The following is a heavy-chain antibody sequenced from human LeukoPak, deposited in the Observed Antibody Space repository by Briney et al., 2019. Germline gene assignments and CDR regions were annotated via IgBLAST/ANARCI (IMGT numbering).Heavy chain of an antibody. D-gene: IGHD3-22*01. Sequence: SETLSLTCAVYGGSFSGYYWSWIRQPPGKGLEWIGEINHSGSTNYNPSLKSRVTISVDTSKNQFSLKLSSVTAADTAVYYCARGPYYYDSSGPYYYTDVWGKGTTVTVSS. CDR1: GGSFSGYY. V-gene: IGHV4-34*01. J-gene: IGHJ6*03. CDR3: ARGPYYYDSSGPYYYTDV. CDR2: INHSGST.